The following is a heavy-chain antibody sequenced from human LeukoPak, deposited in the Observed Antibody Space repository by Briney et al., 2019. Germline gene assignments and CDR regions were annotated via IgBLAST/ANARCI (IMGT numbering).Heavy chain of an antibody. D-gene: IGHD3-22*01. CDR2: IWYDGSNK. V-gene: IGHV3-33*01. Sequence: GRSLRLSCAASGFTFSSYGMHWVRQAPGKGLEWVAVIWYDGSNKYYADSVKGRFTISRDNSKNTLYLQMNSLRAEDTAVYYCARDNSGYYFDYWGQGTLVTVSS. CDR3: ARDNSGYYFDY. CDR1: GFTFSSYG. J-gene: IGHJ4*02.